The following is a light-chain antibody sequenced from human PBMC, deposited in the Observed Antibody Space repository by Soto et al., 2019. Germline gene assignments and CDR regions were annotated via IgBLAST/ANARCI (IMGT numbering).Light chain of an antibody. Sequence: QSALTQPPSASGSPGQSVTISCTGTSSDVGGYNFVSWYQQHPGKVPKTMIYEVSKLPSGVPDRFSGSKSGNTASLTVSGLQAEDEADYYCSSFGGGNKVLFGGGTKLTVL. CDR1: SSDVGGYNF. CDR3: SSFGGGNKVL. J-gene: IGLJ3*02. CDR2: EVS. V-gene: IGLV2-8*01.